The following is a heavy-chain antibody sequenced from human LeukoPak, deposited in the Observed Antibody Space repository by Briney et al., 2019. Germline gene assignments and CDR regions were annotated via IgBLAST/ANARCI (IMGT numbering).Heavy chain of an antibody. CDR3: AKIQTLVVVGLLSDFDY. CDR2: ISGSGGTT. CDR1: GFTFDTSS. J-gene: IGHJ4*02. D-gene: IGHD2-21*01. V-gene: IGHV3-23*01. Sequence: GGSLRLSCVASAASGFTFDTSSMTWVRQAPGKGLEWVSAISGSGGTTYYADSVKGRFTISRDNSKNTLYLQMNSLRVEDTAVYYCAKIQTLVVVGLLSDFDYWGQGTLVTVSS.